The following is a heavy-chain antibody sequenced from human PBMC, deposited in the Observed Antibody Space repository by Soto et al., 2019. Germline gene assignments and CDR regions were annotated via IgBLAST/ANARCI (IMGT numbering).Heavy chain of an antibody. CDR2: IKSKTDGGTT. J-gene: IGHJ5*02. CDR3: TTDAVAGTGWFDP. D-gene: IGHD6-19*01. V-gene: IGHV3-15*07. CDR1: GFTFSNAW. Sequence: GGSLRLSCAASGFTFSNAWMNWVRQAPGKGLEWVGRIKSKTDGGTTDYAAPVKGRFTIARDDSKNTLYLQMNSLKTEDTAVYYCTTDAVAGTGWFDPWGQGTPVTVSS.